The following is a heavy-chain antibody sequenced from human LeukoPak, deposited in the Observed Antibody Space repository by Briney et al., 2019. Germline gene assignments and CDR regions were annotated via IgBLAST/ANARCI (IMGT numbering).Heavy chain of an antibody. CDR1: GGSFSGYY. J-gene: IGHJ4*02. CDR2: INHSGST. V-gene: IGHV4-34*01. D-gene: IGHD6-6*01. Sequence: PSETLSLTCAVYGGSFSGYYWSWIRQPPGKGLEWIGEINHSGSTNYNPSLKSRVTMSVDTSKNQFSLRPTTVTAADTAVYYCARDSNLEYSSSRGLGRWGQGTLVTVSS. CDR3: ARDSNLEYSSSRGLGR.